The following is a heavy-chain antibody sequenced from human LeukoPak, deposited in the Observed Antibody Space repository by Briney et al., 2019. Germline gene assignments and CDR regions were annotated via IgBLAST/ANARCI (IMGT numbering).Heavy chain of an antibody. D-gene: IGHD2/OR15-2a*01. CDR1: GFTFSSYW. J-gene: IGHJ4*02. Sequence: QPGGSRRLSCAASGFTFSSYWMSWVRQAPGKGLEWVANIKEDGSEKNYVDSVKGRFTISRDNAKNSLYLQMNSLRAEDTAVYYCARGGGRHVEYWGQGNLVTVSS. CDR2: IKEDGSEK. V-gene: IGHV3-7*05. CDR3: ARGGGRHVEY.